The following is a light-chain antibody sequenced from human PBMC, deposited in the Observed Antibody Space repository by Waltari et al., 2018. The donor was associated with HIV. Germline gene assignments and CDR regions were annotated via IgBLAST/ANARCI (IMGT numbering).Light chain of an antibody. Sequence: QTVVTQEPSLSVSPGGTVTLTCGLSSGSVSTRYYPSWYQQTPGQAPRTLIYNTHMRSSGVSDRFSGSILGNKAALTITGTQADDECDYYCVLYMGSGIWVFGGGTKLTVL. CDR3: VLYMGSGIWV. CDR1: SGSVSTRYY. J-gene: IGLJ3*02. V-gene: IGLV8-61*01. CDR2: NTH.